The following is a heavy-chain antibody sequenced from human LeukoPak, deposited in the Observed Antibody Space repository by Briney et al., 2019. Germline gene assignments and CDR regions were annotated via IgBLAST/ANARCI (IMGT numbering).Heavy chain of an antibody. CDR1: GGPNNIYY. Sequence: SDTLSLTCTVSGGPNNIYYWSCPRHSPGKAREGVGYICYKGVAEYKPFLKSRVTISVDTSKNQFSLKLSSVTAADTGVYYCARGRFLDAFDIWGQGTMVTVSS. V-gene: IGHV4-59*07. J-gene: IGHJ3*02. CDR3: ARGRFLDAFDI. D-gene: IGHD3-3*01. CDR2: ICYKGVA.